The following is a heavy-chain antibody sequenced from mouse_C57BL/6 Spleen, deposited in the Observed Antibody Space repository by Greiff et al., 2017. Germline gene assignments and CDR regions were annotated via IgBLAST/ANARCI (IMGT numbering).Heavy chain of an antibody. CDR3: VLDSSGYGGFAY. J-gene: IGHJ3*01. Sequence: QVQLQQSGPELVKPGASVKISCKASGYAFSSSWMNWVKQRPGKGLEWIGRIYPGDGDTNYNGKFKGKATLTADKSSSTAYMQLSSLTSEDSAVYFCVLDSSGYGGFAYWGQGTLVTVSA. D-gene: IGHD3-2*02. CDR2: IYPGDGDT. V-gene: IGHV1-82*01. CDR1: GYAFSSSW.